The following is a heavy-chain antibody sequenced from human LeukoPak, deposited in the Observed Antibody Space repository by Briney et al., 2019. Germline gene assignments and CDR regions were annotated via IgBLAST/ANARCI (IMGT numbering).Heavy chain of an antibody. D-gene: IGHD5-18*01. CDR1: GGSFSGYY. Sequence: PSETLSLTCAVYGGSFSGYYWSWIRQPPGKGLEWIGEINHSGSTNYDPSLKSRVTISVDTSKNQFSLKLSSVTAADTAVYYCATWSVDTAIPGNYWGQGTLVTVSS. V-gene: IGHV4-34*01. J-gene: IGHJ4*02. CDR3: ATWSVDTAIPGNY. CDR2: INHSGST.